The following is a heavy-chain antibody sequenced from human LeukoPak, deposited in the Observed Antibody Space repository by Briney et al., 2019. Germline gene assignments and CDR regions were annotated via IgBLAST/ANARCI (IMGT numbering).Heavy chain of an antibody. CDR1: GGSIRSYY. V-gene: IGHV4-4*07. CDR3: ARDVFSGSSWYVGY. CDR2: VYSSGGT. D-gene: IGHD6-13*01. Sequence: SETLSLTCTVSGGSIRSYYWSLIRQPAGEGLEWIGRVYSSGGTNYNPSLRSRVTMEVDTSKSQFSLKLSSVTAADTAVYYCARDVFSGSSWYVGYWGQGTLVTVSS. J-gene: IGHJ4*02.